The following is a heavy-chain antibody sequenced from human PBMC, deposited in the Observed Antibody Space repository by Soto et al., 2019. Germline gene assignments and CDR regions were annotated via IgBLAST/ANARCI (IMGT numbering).Heavy chain of an antibody. D-gene: IGHD5-18*01. V-gene: IGHV4-59*08. J-gene: IGHJ4*02. CDR3: ARHRYSYGVYYFDY. CDR1: GGSISNYY. Sequence: QVQLQESGPGLVKPSETLSLTCTVAGGSISNYYWSWIRQPPGKGLEWIGYIYYSGSTNYNPSLNSRLTLSVDTSKNQFSLKLSAVTAADTAVYYCARHRYSYGVYYFDYWGQGTLATVSS. CDR2: IYYSGST.